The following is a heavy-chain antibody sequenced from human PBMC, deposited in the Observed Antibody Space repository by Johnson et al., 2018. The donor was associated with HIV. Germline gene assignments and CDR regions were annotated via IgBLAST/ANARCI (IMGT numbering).Heavy chain of an antibody. CDR2: INWNGGNT. D-gene: IGHD2-2*01. CDR3: ARPEINCSSTSCQKAGAFDI. Sequence: MQLVESGGGVVRPGGSLRLSCVASGFTFDDYGMSWVRQAPGKGLEWVSGINWNGGNTYYADSVKGRFTIARDNSKNTLYLQMNSLRAEDTAVYYCARPEINCSSTSCQKAGAFDIWGQGTMVTVSS. J-gene: IGHJ3*02. CDR1: GFTFDDYG. V-gene: IGHV3-20*04.